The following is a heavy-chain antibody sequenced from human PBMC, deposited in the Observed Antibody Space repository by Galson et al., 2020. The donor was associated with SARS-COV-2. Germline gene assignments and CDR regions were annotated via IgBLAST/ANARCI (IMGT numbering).Heavy chain of an antibody. V-gene: IGHV1-3*01. CDR3: ARLRLGELSSPGFDY. Sequence: ASVKVSCKASGYTFTSYAMHWVRQAPGHRLEWMGWINAGNCNTKYSQKFQARVTITRDTSASTAYMELSSLRSEDTAVYYCARLRLGELSSPGFDYWGQGTLVTVSS. CDR1: GYTFTSYA. D-gene: IGHD3-16*02. J-gene: IGHJ4*02. CDR2: INAGNCNT.